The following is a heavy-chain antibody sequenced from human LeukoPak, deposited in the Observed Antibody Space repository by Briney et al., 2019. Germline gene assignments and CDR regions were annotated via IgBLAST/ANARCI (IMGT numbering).Heavy chain of an antibody. CDR2: IRYDGSNK. Sequence: GGSLRLSCAASGFTFSSYGMHWVRQAPGKGLEWVAFIRYDGSNKYYADSVKGRFTISRDNSKNTLYLQMNSLRAEDTAVYFCARDPYSGNYGAYYYYYMDVWGKGTTVIISS. D-gene: IGHD1-26*01. V-gene: IGHV3-30*02. J-gene: IGHJ6*03. CDR1: GFTFSSYG. CDR3: ARDPYSGNYGAYYYYYMDV.